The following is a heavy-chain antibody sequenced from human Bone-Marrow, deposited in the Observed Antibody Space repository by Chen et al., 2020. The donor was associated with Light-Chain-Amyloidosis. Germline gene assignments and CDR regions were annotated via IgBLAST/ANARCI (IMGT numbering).Heavy chain of an antibody. Sequence: QVQLQESGPGLVKPSGTLSLTCAVSGDSLSSSHWWSWVRQPPGKGLEWIGEIYHSGSTYYNPPLKSRVTISVDKSKNQFSLNLSSVTAADTAVYYCARAWGSSSGSLEYWGQGTLVTVSS. V-gene: IGHV4-4*02. CDR3: ARAWGSSSGSLEY. CDR1: GDSLSSSHW. CDR2: IYHSGST. D-gene: IGHD6-19*01. J-gene: IGHJ4*02.